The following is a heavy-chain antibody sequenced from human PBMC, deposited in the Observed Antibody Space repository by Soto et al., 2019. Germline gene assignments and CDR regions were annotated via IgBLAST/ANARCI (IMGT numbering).Heavy chain of an antibody. CDR2: ISAYNGNT. CDR1: GYTFTSYG. D-gene: IGHD3-22*01. J-gene: IGHJ4*02. CDR3: ARDVPDYYDSSGYYYSAFDY. Sequence: ASVKVSCKASGYTFTSYGISWVRQAPGQGLEWMGWISAYNGNTNYAQKLQGRVTMTTDTSTSTAYMELRSLRSDDTAVYYCARDVPDYYDSSGYYYSAFDYWGQGTLVTLSS. V-gene: IGHV1-18*01.